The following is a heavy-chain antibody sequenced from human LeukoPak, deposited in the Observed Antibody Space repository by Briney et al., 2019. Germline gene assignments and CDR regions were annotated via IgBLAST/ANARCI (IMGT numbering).Heavy chain of an antibody. CDR3: VGVVVITPY. D-gene: IGHD3-22*01. CDR1: GFTFSTNG. V-gene: IGHV3-30*02. Sequence: GGSLRLSCVASGFTFSTNGMHWVRQAPGKGLEWVALIRYDGSNKDYADSVKGRFIVSRDNSKNTLYMQMNILRVEDTAVYYCVGVVVITPYWGQGTLVTVSS. CDR2: IRYDGSNK. J-gene: IGHJ4*02.